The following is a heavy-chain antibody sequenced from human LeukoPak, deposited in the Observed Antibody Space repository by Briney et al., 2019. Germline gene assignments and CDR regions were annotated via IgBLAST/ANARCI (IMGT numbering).Heavy chain of an antibody. CDR1: GFTFTNDF. Sequence: GGSLRLSCAASGFTFTNDFMTWVRQAPGKGLEWVANMRVDGSDIHYADSVKGRFTISRDNAKNTLYLQMNSLRAEDTAVYYCARGGNYGDYWGQGTLVTVSS. J-gene: IGHJ4*02. CDR3: ARGGNYGDY. D-gene: IGHD3-16*01. V-gene: IGHV3-7*01. CDR2: MRVDGSDI.